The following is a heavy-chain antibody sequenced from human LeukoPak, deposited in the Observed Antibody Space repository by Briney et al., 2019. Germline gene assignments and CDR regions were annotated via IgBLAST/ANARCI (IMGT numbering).Heavy chain of an antibody. D-gene: IGHD1-26*01. V-gene: IGHV3-23*01. CDR1: GFTFSSYA. J-gene: IGHJ4*02. CDR3: AKERGWELLLPNYFDY. CDR2: ISGSGGST. Sequence: PGGSLRLSCAASGFTFSSYAMSWVRQAPGEGLEWVSAISGSGGSTYYADSVKGRFTISRDNSKNTLYLQMNSLRAEDTAVYYCAKERGWELLLPNYFDYWGQGILVTVSS.